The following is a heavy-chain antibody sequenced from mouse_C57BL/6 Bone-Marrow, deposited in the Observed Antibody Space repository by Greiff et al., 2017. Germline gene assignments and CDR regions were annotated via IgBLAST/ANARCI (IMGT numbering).Heavy chain of an antibody. J-gene: IGHJ3*01. CDR3: ARGGFAY. CDR1: GYAFSSSW. V-gene: IGHV1-82*01. Sequence: QVQLQQSGPELVTPGASVKISCMASGYAFSSSWMNWVKPRPGKGLEWIGRIYPGDGDTNYNGKLKGKATLTADKSSSTAYMQRSSLTSEDSAVYFCARGGFAYWGQGTLVTVSA. CDR2: IYPGDGDT.